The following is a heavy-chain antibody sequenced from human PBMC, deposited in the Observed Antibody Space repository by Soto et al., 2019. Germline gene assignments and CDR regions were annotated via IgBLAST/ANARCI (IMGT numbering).Heavy chain of an antibody. D-gene: IGHD2-15*01. J-gene: IGHJ4*02. V-gene: IGHV3-9*01. CDR1: GFTFDDYA. CDR2: ISWNSGSI. Sequence: EVQLVESGGGLVQPGRSLRLSCAASGFTFDDYAMHWVRQAPGKGLEWVSGISWNSGSIGYADSVKGRFTISRDNAKNSLYLQMNSLRAEDTALYYCAKGQQLLLMATGNDYWGQGTLVTVSS. CDR3: AKGQQLLLMATGNDY.